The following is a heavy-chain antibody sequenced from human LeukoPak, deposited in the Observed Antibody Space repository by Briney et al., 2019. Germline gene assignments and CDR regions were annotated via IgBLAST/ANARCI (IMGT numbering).Heavy chain of an antibody. CDR3: AKSRGIYDNSGWRTLDN. V-gene: IGHV3-23*01. CDR1: GFTFNINT. J-gene: IGHJ4*02. CDR2: ISDNGGST. D-gene: IGHD6-19*01. Sequence: GGSLRLSCAASGFTFNINTMSWVRQAPGKGLEWVSIISDNGGSTYYADSVKGRFTISRDNSKNTLYLQMNSLRAEDTAIYYCAKSRGIYDNSGWRTLDNWGQGTLVTVSS.